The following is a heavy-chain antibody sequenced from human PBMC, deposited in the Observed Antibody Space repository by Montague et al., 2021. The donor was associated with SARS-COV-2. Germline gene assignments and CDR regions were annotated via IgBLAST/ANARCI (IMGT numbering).Heavy chain of an antibody. CDR3: ARGGSSVEMATSYYFDS. CDR2: IYSGGSA. D-gene: IGHD5-24*01. J-gene: IGHJ4*02. CDR1: GGSISGYY. V-gene: IGHV4-59*01. Sequence: SETLSLTCAVSGGSISGYYWAWIRQPPEKGLEWIGHIYSGGSAYXXPSLKSRVALSVGPSKNQFSLKMSSVAAADTAKYYCARGGSSVEMATSYYFDSWGQGTLVTVSS.